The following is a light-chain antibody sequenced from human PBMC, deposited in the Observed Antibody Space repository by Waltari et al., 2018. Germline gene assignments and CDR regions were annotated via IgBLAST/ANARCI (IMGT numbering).Light chain of an antibody. CDR3: VLYGGNGIWV. V-gene: IGLV8-61*01. Sequence: QTVVTQEPAFSVSPGGTITLTCALTSGSVSTSDYPSWYQQTPGQAPRTLIYSTNIRSSGVPDRFSGYIIGNKAALTITGAQADDESDYYCVLYGGNGIWVFGGGTRLTVL. CDR2: STN. CDR1: SGSVSTSDY. J-gene: IGLJ3*02.